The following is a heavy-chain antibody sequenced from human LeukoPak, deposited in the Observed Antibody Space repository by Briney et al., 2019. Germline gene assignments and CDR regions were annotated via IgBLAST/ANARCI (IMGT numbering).Heavy chain of an antibody. J-gene: IGHJ4*02. CDR1: GYSFTSYW. CDR2: TYPGDSDT. V-gene: IGHV5-51*01. Sequence: GESLKISCKGSGYSFTSYWIGLVRQMPGKGLEGMGITYPGDSDTRYSPSFQGQVTISADKSISTAYLQWSSLKASDTAMYYCASAYCSGGSCYSGFDYWGQGTLVTVSS. CDR3: ASAYCSGGSCYSGFDY. D-gene: IGHD2-15*01.